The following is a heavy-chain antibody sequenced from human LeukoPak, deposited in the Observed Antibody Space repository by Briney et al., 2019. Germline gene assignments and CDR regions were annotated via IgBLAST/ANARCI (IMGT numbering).Heavy chain of an antibody. Sequence: GGSLRLSCTVSGFAVSSNSMSWVRQAPGKGLEWVSFILSSTHYSDSVKGRFTISRDNSKNTLYLQMNSLRAEDTAVYYCARRAGAYSHPYDYWGQGTLVTVSS. CDR1: GFAVSSNS. J-gene: IGHJ4*02. D-gene: IGHD4/OR15-4a*01. CDR3: ARRAGAYSHPYDY. CDR2: ILSST. V-gene: IGHV3-53*01.